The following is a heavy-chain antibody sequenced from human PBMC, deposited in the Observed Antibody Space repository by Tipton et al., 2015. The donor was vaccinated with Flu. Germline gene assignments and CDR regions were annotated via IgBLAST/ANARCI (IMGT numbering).Heavy chain of an antibody. V-gene: IGHV4-59*01. J-gene: IGHJ4*02. CDR2: IYYSGST. CDR3: SGGRGIGAAGPCDY. Sequence: TLSLTCTVSGGSISSYYWSWIRQPPGKGLEWIVYIYYSGSTNYNPSLKSRFTISVDTSKNQFSLKLSSVTAADTAVYYCSGGRGIGAAGPCDYWGQGTLVTVSS. CDR1: GGSISSYY. D-gene: IGHD6-13*01.